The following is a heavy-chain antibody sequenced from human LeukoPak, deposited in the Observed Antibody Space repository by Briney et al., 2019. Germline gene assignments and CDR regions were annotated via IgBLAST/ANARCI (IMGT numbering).Heavy chain of an antibody. CDR1: GGSISSYY. Sequence: PSETLSLTCTVSGGSISSYYWSWIRQPPGKGLEWIGYIYYSGSTNYNPSLKSRVTISVDTSKNRFSLKLSSVTAADTAVYYCARDRGSYGAFDIWGQGTMVTVSS. J-gene: IGHJ3*02. CDR3: ARDRGSYGAFDI. CDR2: IYYSGST. V-gene: IGHV4-59*12. D-gene: IGHD1-26*01.